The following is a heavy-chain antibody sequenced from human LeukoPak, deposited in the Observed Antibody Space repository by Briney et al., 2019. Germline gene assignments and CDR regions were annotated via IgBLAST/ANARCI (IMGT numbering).Heavy chain of an antibody. CDR2: IYYSGST. CDR3: ARERRTSYYGSGTYYYGMDV. J-gene: IGHJ6*02. V-gene: IGHV4-59*01. CDR1: GGSISSYY. D-gene: IGHD3-10*01. Sequence: PSETLSLTCTVSGGSISSYYWSWIRQPPGKGLEWIGYIYYSGSTNYNPSLKNRVTISVDTSKNQFSLKLSSVTAADTAVYYCARERRTSYYGSGTYYYGMDVWGQGTTVTVSS.